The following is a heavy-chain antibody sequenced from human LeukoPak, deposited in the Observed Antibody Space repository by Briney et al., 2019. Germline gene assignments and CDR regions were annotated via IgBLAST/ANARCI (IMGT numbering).Heavy chain of an antibody. D-gene: IGHD4-17*01. CDR3: AIARLRDRWSDP. V-gene: IGHV4-34*01. CDR2: INHSGGT. Sequence: PSETLSLTCAVYGGSFSGYYWSWIRQPPGKGLEWIGEINHSGGTNYNPSLKSRVTISVDTSKNQFSLKLSSVTAADTAVYYCAIARLRDRWSDPWGQGTLVTVSS. J-gene: IGHJ5*02. CDR1: GGSFSGYY.